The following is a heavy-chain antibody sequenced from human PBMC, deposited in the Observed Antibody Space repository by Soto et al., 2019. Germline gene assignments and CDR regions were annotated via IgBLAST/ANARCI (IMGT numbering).Heavy chain of an antibody. CDR3: ARSGPLFGLDV. J-gene: IGHJ6*02. CDR1: GHTFTNYL. Sequence: EVQLVQPGAEVKKPGEALRISCQGSGHTFTNYLISWVRQMPGKGLEWMGMIDPRDSYTKYNPSFQGHVSMSADKSTNTAYLQWSSLKASDTAMYYCARSGPLFGLDVWGQGTTVTVSS. CDR2: IDPRDSYT. V-gene: IGHV5-10-1*01. D-gene: IGHD1-26*01.